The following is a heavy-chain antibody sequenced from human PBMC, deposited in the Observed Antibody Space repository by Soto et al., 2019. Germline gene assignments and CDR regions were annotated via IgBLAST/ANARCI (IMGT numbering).Heavy chain of an antibody. J-gene: IGHJ4*02. V-gene: IGHV4-59*01. D-gene: IGHD6-13*01. Sequence: QVQLQESGPGLVKPSETLSLTCSVSGGSISSYYWSLIRQPPGKGLEWIVYISNSGNTNYNPSLRSRATISSDTSKNQFSLRLNSVTAADTAVYYCARDEGLGYSSSWYDYWGQGTLVTVSS. CDR3: ARDEGLGYSSSWYDY. CDR2: ISNSGNT. CDR1: GGSISSYY.